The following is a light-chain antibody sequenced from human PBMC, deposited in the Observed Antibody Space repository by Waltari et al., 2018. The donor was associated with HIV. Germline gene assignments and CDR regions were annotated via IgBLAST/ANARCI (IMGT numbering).Light chain of an antibody. J-gene: IGKJ2*01. V-gene: IGKV1-39*01. CDR1: QSVFNY. CDR2: GVS. Sequence: DIQMTQSPSSLSASVGDRVSITCRTNQSVFNYLNWYQHKPGKAPKVLISGVSRLQDGVPSRFSGRGSGTEFSLTINSLESEDFATYYCQQYGSSPPYTFGQGTKLEIK. CDR3: QQYGSSPPYT.